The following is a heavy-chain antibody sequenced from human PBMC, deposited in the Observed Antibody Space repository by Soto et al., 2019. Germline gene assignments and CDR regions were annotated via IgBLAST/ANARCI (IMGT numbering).Heavy chain of an antibody. J-gene: IGHJ1*01. CDR1: GGSISSYY. V-gene: IGHV4-59*01. CDR3: ARGWGGYFQH. D-gene: IGHD7-27*01. CDR2: IYYSGST. Sequence: QVQLQESGPGLVKPSETLSLTCTVSGGSISSYYWSWIRQPPGKGLEWIGYIYYSGSTNYNPSLQSGVTIAVDTSKNQFSLKLSSVTAADTAVYYCARGWGGYFQHWGQGTLVTVSS.